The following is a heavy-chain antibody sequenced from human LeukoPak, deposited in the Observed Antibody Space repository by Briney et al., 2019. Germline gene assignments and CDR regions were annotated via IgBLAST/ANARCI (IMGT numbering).Heavy chain of an antibody. Sequence: ASVKVSCKASGYTFTSYGISWVRQAPGQGLEWMGWINANNGDTDYPPKLQDRVTMTTDTYTSTAYMELRSLRSDDTAMYYCARESHETREDYWGQGTLVIVSS. D-gene: IGHD1-1*01. CDR2: INANNGDT. V-gene: IGHV1-18*01. J-gene: IGHJ4*02. CDR3: ARESHETREDY. CDR1: GYTFTSYG.